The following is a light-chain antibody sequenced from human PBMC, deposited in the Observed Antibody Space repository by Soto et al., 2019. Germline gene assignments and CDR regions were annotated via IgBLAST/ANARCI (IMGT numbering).Light chain of an antibody. CDR2: DTS. Sequence: QAVVTQAPSLTVSPGGTVTLTCGSSTGAVTSGHYPYWFQQKPGQAPRTLIYDTSNKHSWTPARFSGSLLGGKAALTLSGAQPEDEAEYYCLLACSGSQPYGFGTGTKLTGL. V-gene: IGLV7-46*01. CDR1: TGAVTSGHY. CDR3: LLACSGSQPYG. J-gene: IGLJ1*01.